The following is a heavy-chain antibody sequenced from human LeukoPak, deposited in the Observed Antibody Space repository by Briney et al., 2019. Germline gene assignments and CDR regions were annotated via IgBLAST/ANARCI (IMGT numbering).Heavy chain of an antibody. J-gene: IGHJ4*02. CDR2: IWYDGSNK. CDR1: GFTFSSYG. CDR3: AKTGRGSVYCSSTSCSFDY. D-gene: IGHD2-2*01. Sequence: PGGSLRLSCAASGFTFSSYGMHWVRQAPGKGLEWVAVIWYDGSNKYYADSVKGRFTISRDNSKNTLYLQMNSLRAEDTAVYYCAKTGRGSVYCSSTSCSFDYWGQGTLVTVSS. V-gene: IGHV3-33*06.